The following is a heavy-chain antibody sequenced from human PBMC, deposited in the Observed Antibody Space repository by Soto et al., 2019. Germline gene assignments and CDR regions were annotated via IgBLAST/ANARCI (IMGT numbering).Heavy chain of an antibody. D-gene: IGHD2-15*01. CDR2: MNPNSGNT. CDR3: ARDRYCSGGSCYPEVYYYYYGMDV. J-gene: IGHJ6*02. V-gene: IGHV1-8*01. Sequence: ASVKVSCKASGYTFTSYDINWVRQATGQGLEWMGWMNPNSGNTGYAQKFQGRVTMTRNTSISTAYMELSRLRSDDTAVYYCARDRYCSGGSCYPEVYYYYYGMDVWGQGTTVTVSS. CDR1: GYTFTSYD.